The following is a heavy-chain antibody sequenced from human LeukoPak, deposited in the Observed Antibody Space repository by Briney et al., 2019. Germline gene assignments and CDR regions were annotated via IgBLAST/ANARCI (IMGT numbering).Heavy chain of an antibody. D-gene: IGHD3-3*01. Sequence: GASVKVSCKVSGYTLTELSMHWVRQAPGKGLEWMGGFDPEDGETIYAQKFQGRVTMTEDTSTDTAYMELSSLRSEDTAVYYCATVSDWGGRGYYTIGYWGQGTLVTVSS. CDR2: FDPEDGET. CDR3: ATVSDWGGRGYYTIGY. CDR1: GYTLTELS. J-gene: IGHJ4*02. V-gene: IGHV1-24*01.